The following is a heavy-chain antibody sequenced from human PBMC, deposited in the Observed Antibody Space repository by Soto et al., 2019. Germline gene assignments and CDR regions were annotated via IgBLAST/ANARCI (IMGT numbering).Heavy chain of an antibody. CDR3: ASTVNTTYYFEY. J-gene: IGHJ4*02. V-gene: IGHV4-34*01. Sequence: SETLSLTCAVYGGSFSGYCWSWIRQPPGKGLEWIGEINHSRSTNYNPSLESRVTISVDTSKNPFSLKLSSVNAAQTAVYYCASTVNTTYYFEYWGQGTVVTSPQ. CDR2: INHSRST. CDR1: GGSFSGYC. D-gene: IGHD4-17*01.